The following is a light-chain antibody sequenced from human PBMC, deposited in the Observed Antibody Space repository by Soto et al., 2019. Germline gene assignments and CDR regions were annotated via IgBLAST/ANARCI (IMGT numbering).Light chain of an antibody. Sequence: QPVLTKPVSGSGSPGQWITISCTGTSSDIGGYNYVSWYQQHPGKAPQLMIYDVSNRPSGLSNRFSGSKSGNTASLTISGLQAEDAADYYCSSYTTVSTVVFGGGTKVTAL. J-gene: IGLJ2*01. CDR3: SSYTTVSTVV. CDR2: DVS. V-gene: IGLV2-14*03. CDR1: SSDIGGYNY.